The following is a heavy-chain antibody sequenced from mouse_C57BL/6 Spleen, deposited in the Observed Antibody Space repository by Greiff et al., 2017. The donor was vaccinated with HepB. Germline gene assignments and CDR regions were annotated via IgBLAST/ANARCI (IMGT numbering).Heavy chain of an antibody. V-gene: IGHV1-82*01. Sequence: QVQLKQSGPELVKPGASVKISCKASGYAFSSSWMNWVKQRPGKGLEWIGRIYPGDGDTNYNGKLKGKAKLTADKSSSTAYMTRSSLTSEDSAVYFCAIYYYGSSYQYYFDYWGQGTTLTVSS. CDR3: AIYYYGSSYQYYFDY. D-gene: IGHD1-1*01. J-gene: IGHJ2*01. CDR2: IYPGDGDT. CDR1: GYAFSSSW.